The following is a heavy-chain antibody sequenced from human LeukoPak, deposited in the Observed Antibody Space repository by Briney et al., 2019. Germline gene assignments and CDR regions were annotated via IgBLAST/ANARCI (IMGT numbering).Heavy chain of an antibody. V-gene: IGHV3-23*01. CDR2: ISGSGGDT. J-gene: IGHJ4*02. CDR1: GFTVSSSS. Sequence: GGSLRLSCAASGFTVSSSSMNWVHLGPGKGLEWVSGISGSGGDTYFADSVKGRFTISRDNSKNTVFLQMDSLRAEDTAVYYCAKTTAGYSSGRYPGWPVDYWGQGTLVTVSS. CDR3: AKTTAGYSSGRYPGWPVDY. D-gene: IGHD6-19*01.